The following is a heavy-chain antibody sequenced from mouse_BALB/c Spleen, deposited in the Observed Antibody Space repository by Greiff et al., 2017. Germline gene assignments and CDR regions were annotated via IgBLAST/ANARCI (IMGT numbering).Heavy chain of an antibody. V-gene: IGHV5-12-1*01. D-gene: IGHD2-1*01. Sequence: EVQLVESGGGLVKPGGSLKLSCAASGFAFSSYDMSWVRQTPEKRLEWVAYISSGGGSTYYPDTVKGRFTISRDNAKNTLYLQMSSLKSEDTAMYYCARHEGYGNYEGYWGQGTTLTVSS. CDR2: ISSGGGST. CDR3: ARHEGYGNYEGY. J-gene: IGHJ2*01. CDR1: GFAFSSYD.